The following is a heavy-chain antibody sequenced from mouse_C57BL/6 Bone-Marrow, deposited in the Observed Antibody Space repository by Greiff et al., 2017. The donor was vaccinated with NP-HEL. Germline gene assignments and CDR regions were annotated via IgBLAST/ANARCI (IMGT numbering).Heavy chain of an antibody. V-gene: IGHV14-4*01. J-gene: IGHJ3*01. D-gene: IGHD2-4*01. CDR3: TPTMITRAWCAY. CDR2: LDPENGDT. Sequence: VQLQQSGAELVRPGASVKLSCTASGFNIKDDYMHWVKQRPEQGLEWIGWLDPENGDTEYASKFQGKATITADTSSNTAYLQLSSLTSEDTAVYYCTPTMITRAWCAYWGQGTLVTVSA. CDR1: GFNIKDDY.